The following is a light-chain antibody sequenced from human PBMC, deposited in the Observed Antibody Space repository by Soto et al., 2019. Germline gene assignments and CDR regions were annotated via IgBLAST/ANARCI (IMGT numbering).Light chain of an antibody. Sequence: IQLTQSPSFLSASVGDRVTITCRASQVISSHLAWYQQKPGKAPKVLIYAASTLQSGVPSRFSGSGSGTEFTLTISSLQPEDFATYYCQQRNSYPWTFGQGTKVDIK. V-gene: IGKV1-9*01. CDR3: QQRNSYPWT. CDR1: QVISSH. CDR2: AAS. J-gene: IGKJ1*01.